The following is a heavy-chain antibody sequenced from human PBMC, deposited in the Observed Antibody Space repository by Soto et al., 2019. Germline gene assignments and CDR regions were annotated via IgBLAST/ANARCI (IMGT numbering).Heavy chain of an antibody. CDR3: ARSVYRPRSAQIVLMVYALTSGFDY. Sequence: SETLSLTCAVSGGSISSSSYYWGWIRQHPGKGLEWIGSIYYSGSTYYNPSLKSRVTISVDTSKNQFSLKLSSVTAADTAVYYCARSVYRPRSAQIVLMVYALTSGFDYWGQGTLVTVSS. J-gene: IGHJ4*02. CDR1: GGSISSSSYY. D-gene: IGHD2-8*01. CDR2: IYYSGST. V-gene: IGHV4-39*01.